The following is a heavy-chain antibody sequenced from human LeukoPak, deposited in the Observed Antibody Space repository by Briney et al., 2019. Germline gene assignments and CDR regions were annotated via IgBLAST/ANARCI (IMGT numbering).Heavy chain of an antibody. CDR1: GFTFSSYA. V-gene: IGHV3-23*01. Sequence: GGSLRLSCAASGFTFSSYAINWVRQAPGKGLERVSIISGSGGSTYYADSVKGRFTISRDNSKNTLYLQMNSLRAEDTAVYYCAKGTKLAVAANNYFDYWGQGTLLTVSS. CDR2: ISGSGGST. CDR3: AKGTKLAVAANNYFDY. D-gene: IGHD2-15*01. J-gene: IGHJ4*02.